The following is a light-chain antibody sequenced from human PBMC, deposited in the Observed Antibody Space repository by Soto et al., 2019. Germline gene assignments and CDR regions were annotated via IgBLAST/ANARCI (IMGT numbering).Light chain of an antibody. CDR3: QSYDSSLSNWV. CDR1: SSNIGAGYD. CDR2: GNS. V-gene: IGLV1-40*01. Sequence: QLVLTQPPSVSGAPGQRVTISCTGSSSNIGAGYDVHWYLQLPGTAPKLLIYGNSNRPSGVPDRLSGSKSGTSASLAITGLQAEDEADYYCQSYDSSLSNWVFGGGTKVTVL. J-gene: IGLJ3*02.